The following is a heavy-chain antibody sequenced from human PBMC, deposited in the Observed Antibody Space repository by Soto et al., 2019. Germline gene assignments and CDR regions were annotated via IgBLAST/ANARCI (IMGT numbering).Heavy chain of an antibody. CDR1: GYTFTSYY. Sequence: ASVKVSCKASGYTFTSYYMHWVRQAPGQGLEWMGIINPSGGSTSYAQKFQGRVTVTRDTSTSTVYMELSSLRSEDTAVYYCARTTVTTDYVEYYFDYWGQGTLVTVSS. CDR3: ARTTVTTDYVEYYFDY. V-gene: IGHV1-46*01. D-gene: IGHD4-17*01. CDR2: INPSGGST. J-gene: IGHJ4*02.